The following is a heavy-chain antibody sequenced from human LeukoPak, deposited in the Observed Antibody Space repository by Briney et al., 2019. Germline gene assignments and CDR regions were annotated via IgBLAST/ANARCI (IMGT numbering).Heavy chain of an antibody. CDR3: ARVPDDPWSGYFFDC. D-gene: IGHD3-3*01. Sequence: GGSLRLSCAASGFTFSTNAMSWVRQAPGKGLEWVSTISYGSYSTYYADSVKGRFTISRDNTRNSLFLQMNGLRVEDTAVYFCARVPDDPWSGYFFDCWGQGTLVTVSS. V-gene: IGHV3-23*01. CDR2: ISYGSYST. J-gene: IGHJ4*02. CDR1: GFTFSTNA.